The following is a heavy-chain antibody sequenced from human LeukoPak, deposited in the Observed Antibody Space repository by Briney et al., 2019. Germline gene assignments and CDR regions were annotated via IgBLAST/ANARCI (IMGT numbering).Heavy chain of an antibody. CDR3: AKDIYYDILAGSCYDY. Sequence: GRSLRLSCAASGFTFDDYAMHWVRQAPGKGLEWVSGISWNSGSIGYADSVKGRFTISRDNAKNSLYLQMNSLRAEDMALYYCAKDIYYDILAGSCYDYWGQGTLVTVSS. J-gene: IGHJ4*02. CDR2: ISWNSGSI. D-gene: IGHD3-9*01. CDR1: GFTFDDYA. V-gene: IGHV3-9*03.